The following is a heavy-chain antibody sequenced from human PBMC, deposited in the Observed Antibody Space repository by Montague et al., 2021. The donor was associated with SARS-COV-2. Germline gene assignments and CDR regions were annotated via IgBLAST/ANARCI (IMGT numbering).Heavy chain of an antibody. V-gene: IGHV4-59*08. J-gene: IGHJ3*01. CDR2: VYYNGDP. D-gene: IGHD6-13*01. Sequence: SETLSLTCTVSGGSIASHYWNWIRQPPGKRLEWIGYVYYNGDPKYNPSLQSRVTTSIDTSENQFSLRLKSVTAADTAVYFCARSWAFDPWGQGRLVTVSS. CDR1: GGSIASHY. CDR3: ARSWAFDP.